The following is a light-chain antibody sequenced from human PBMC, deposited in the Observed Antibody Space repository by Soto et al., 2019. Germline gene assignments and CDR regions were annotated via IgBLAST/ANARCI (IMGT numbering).Light chain of an antibody. Sequence: DIQMTQSPSSLSASLGDRVTITCRASQSISSYLNWYQQKPGKAPKLLIYAASSLQSGVPSRFSGSGSGTEFTLTISSLQPDDFATYYCQQYDSVLGTFGPGTKVDIK. CDR2: AAS. CDR1: QSISSY. V-gene: IGKV1-39*01. CDR3: QQYDSVLGT. J-gene: IGKJ1*01.